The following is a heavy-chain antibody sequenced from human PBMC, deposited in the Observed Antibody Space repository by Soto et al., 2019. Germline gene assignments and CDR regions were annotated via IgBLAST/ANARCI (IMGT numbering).Heavy chain of an antibody. CDR1: GFTFSSYA. CDR2: ISYDGSNK. J-gene: IGHJ6*02. CDR3: ARDWGYSYGYGGMDV. Sequence: QVQLVESGGGVVQPGRSLRLSCAASGFTFSSYAMHWVRQAPGKGLEWVAVISYDGSNKYYADSVKGRFTISRDNSKNTLYLQMNSLRAEDTAVYYCARDWGYSYGYGGMDVWGQGTTVTVSS. V-gene: IGHV3-30-3*01. D-gene: IGHD5-18*01.